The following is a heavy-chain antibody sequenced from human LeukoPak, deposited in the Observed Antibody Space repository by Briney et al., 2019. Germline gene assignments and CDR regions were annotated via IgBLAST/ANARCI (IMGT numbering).Heavy chain of an antibody. V-gene: IGHV6-1*01. CDR2: TYYRSKWYN. Sequence: SQTLSLTCAISGDSVSSNSAAWNWIRQSPSRGLEWLGRTYYRSKWYNDYAVSVKSRITINPDTSKNQFSLQLNSVTPEGTAVYYCARDVVVVPAARTSWHEGYDYWGQGTLVTVSS. CDR1: GDSVSSNSAA. CDR3: ARDVVVVPAARTSWHEGYDY. D-gene: IGHD2-2*01. J-gene: IGHJ4*02.